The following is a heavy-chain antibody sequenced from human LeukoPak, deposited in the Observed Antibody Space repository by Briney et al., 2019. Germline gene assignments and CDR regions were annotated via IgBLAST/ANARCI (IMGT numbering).Heavy chain of an antibody. CDR3: ARDAGDYGIDY. V-gene: IGHV3-33*01. CDR2: IWYDGSNK. D-gene: IGHD4-17*01. J-gene: IGHJ4*02. Sequence: GGSLRLSCAASGFTFSSYGMHWVRQAPGKGLEWVAVIWYDGSNKYYADSVKGRFTISRDNSKNTLYLQMNSLRAEDTAVYYCARDAGDYGIDYWGQGTLVTVSS. CDR1: GFTFSSYG.